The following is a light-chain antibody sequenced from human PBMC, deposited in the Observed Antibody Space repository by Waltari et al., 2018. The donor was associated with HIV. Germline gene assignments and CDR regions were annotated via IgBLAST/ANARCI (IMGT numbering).Light chain of an antibody. CDR3: QVWDSTSDHLWV. V-gene: IGLV3-21*02. CDR1: TIGTKS. J-gene: IGLJ3*02. CDR2: DDS. Sequence: SYVLTQSPSVSVAPGHTARITCWGNTIGTKSVHWYRQKPGQAPVLVVYDDSDRPSGIPERFSGSNSGNAATLTISKVEVGDEADYFCQVWDSTSDHLWVFGGGSRLTVL.